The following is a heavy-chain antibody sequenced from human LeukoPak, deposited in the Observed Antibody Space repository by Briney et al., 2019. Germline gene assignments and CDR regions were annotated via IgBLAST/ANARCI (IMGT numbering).Heavy chain of an antibody. Sequence: GGSLRLSCAASGFTFSTYAMSWVRQAPGQGLEWVSSISGDGGSTYYAESVKGRFTISRDNSKNTLYLQMNSLRDADTAVYYCARDRVRSVVVPAAPQDYWGQGTLVTVSS. D-gene: IGHD2-2*01. J-gene: IGHJ4*02. CDR2: ISGDGGST. CDR1: GFTFSTYA. CDR3: ARDRVRSVVVPAAPQDY. V-gene: IGHV3-23*01.